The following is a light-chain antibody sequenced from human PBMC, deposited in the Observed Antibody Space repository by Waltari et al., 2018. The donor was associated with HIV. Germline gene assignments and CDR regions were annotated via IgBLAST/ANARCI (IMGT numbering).Light chain of an antibody. J-gene: IGLJ3*02. CDR1: STDIGSYNV. V-gene: IGLV2-23*01. CDR2: EDN. Sequence: QSALTQPASVSGSPGTSITIYCTGTSTDIGSYNVVSWYQQHPGQAPKLMIYEDNKRPSGVSNRFSGSKSGNTASLTISGLQAEDEADYYCCSYTGSTTWVFGGGTKLTVL. CDR3: CSYTGSTTWV.